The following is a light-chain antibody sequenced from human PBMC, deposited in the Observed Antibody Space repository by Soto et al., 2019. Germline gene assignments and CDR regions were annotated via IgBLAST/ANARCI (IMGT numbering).Light chain of an antibody. Sequence: DIPMTQSPSTLSASVGDRVTITCRASQSINSWLAWYQQKPGKAPKLLISQASSLESGVPSRFSGSGSGTDFTLTISSLQPDDFATYYCQQYSSYSRTFGQGTKVEIK. V-gene: IGKV1-5*03. CDR1: QSINSW. J-gene: IGKJ1*01. CDR2: QAS. CDR3: QQYSSYSRT.